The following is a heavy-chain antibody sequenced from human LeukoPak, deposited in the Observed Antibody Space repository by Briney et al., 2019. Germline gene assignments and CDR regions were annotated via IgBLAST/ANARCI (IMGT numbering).Heavy chain of an antibody. J-gene: IGHJ6*03. CDR3: ARDRRDYMDV. CDR2: ISSSSSYI. V-gene: IGHV3-21*01. CDR1: GFTFSSYW. Sequence: PGGSLRLSCAASGFTFSSYWMSWVRQAPGKGLEWVSSISSSSSYIYYADSVKGRFTISRDNAKNSLYLQMNSLRAEDTAVYYCARDRRDYMDVWGKGTTVTISS.